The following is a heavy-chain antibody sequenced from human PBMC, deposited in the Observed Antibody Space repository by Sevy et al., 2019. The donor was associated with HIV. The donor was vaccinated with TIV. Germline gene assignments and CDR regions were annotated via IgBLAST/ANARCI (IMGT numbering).Heavy chain of an antibody. CDR2: MRSKAFAGTT. CDR1: GFTLGDYA. D-gene: IGHD5-18*01. CDR3: IRSRLLGYTAMVPDY. J-gene: IGHJ4*02. Sequence: GESLKIACTTSGFTLGDYAMSWVRQAPGKGLERVGFMRSKAFAGTTEYAASVKGRFTISTDDSKASAHLQMNSLRTEDTGVYYCIRSRLLGYTAMVPDYWGQGTLVTGSS. V-gene: IGHV3-49*04.